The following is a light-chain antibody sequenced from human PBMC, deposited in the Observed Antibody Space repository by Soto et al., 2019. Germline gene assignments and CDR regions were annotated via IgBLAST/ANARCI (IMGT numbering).Light chain of an antibody. J-gene: IGKJ1*01. CDR2: GIS. CDR3: QQYVTSSPRT. V-gene: IGKV3-20*01. CDR1: QSVSTK. Sequence: EILMTQSPATLSVSPGETATLSFRASQSVSTKLAWYQQKPGQAPRLLMYGISRRATGIPDRFSGSGSGTDFTLTITRLEPEDFAVYYCQQYVTSSPRTFGQGTKVDI.